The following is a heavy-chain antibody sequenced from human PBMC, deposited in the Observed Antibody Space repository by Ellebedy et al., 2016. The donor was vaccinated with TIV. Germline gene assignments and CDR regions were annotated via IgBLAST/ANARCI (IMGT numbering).Heavy chain of an antibody. CDR2: MRYDGSNK. J-gene: IGHJ4*02. V-gene: IGHV3-30*02. Sequence: PGGSLRLSCAASGFTFSDYGMHWVRQAPGKGLEWVAFMRYDGSNKYYADSVKGRFTISRDNSKNTLYLRMNSLRAEDTAVYYCAAVVDTTLVDWYYFGYWGQGTAVTVSS. CDR1: GFTFSDYG. CDR3: AAVVDTTLVDWYYFGY. D-gene: IGHD5-18*01.